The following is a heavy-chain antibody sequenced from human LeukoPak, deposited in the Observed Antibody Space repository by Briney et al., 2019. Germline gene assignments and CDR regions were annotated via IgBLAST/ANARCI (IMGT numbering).Heavy chain of an antibody. CDR3: ATDSGYCSSTSCWQLFDD. V-gene: IGHV1-24*01. D-gene: IGHD2-2*01. CDR2: FDPEDGET. CDR1: GYTLTELS. Sequence: ASVKVSCKVSGYTLTELSMHWVRQAPGKGLEWMGGFDPEDGETIYAQKFQGRVTMTEDTSTDTAYMELSSLRSEDTAVYYCATDSGYCSSTSCWQLFDDWGQGTLVTVSS. J-gene: IGHJ4*02.